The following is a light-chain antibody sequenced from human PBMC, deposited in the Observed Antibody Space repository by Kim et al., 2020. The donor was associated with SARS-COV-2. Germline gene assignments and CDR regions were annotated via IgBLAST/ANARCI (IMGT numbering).Light chain of an antibody. V-gene: IGKV3-15*01. Sequence: LGERATLSCRASQSVSDNLAWYQQKPGQGPRLLIYGASTRATGIPARFSGSGSGTEFTLTISSLQSEDSAVYYCQQYDDWPPWTFGQGTKVDIK. J-gene: IGKJ1*01. CDR2: GAS. CDR1: QSVSDN. CDR3: QQYDDWPPWT.